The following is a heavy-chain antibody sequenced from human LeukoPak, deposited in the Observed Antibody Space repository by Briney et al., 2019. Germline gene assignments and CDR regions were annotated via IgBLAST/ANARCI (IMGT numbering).Heavy chain of an antibody. CDR3: ARRVVVTGFSWYFDL. CDR1: GGSISSYY. CDR2: IYTSGST. D-gene: IGHD2-15*01. J-gene: IGHJ2*01. V-gene: IGHV4-4*09. Sequence: SETLSLTCTVSGGSISSYYWSWIRQPPGKGLEWIGYIYTSGSTNYNPSLKSRVTISVDTSKNQFSLKLSSVTAADTAVYYCARRVVVTGFSWYFDLWGRGTLVTVSS.